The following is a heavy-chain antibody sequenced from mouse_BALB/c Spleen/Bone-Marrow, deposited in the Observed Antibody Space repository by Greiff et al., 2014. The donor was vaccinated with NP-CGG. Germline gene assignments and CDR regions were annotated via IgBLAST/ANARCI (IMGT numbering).Heavy chain of an antibody. CDR3: ARDRNNDIHWYLDV. CDR2: IRNKAKGYTT. V-gene: IGHV7-3*02. J-gene: IGHJ1*01. CDR1: GFTFSDYY. Sequence: EVMLVESGGGLVQPGGSLRLSCATSGFTFSDYYMSWVRQPPGKALEWLGFIRNKAKGYTTEYIPSVEGRFTISRDNSQSMLYLQMNTLRAEDSATYYCARDRNNDIHWYLDVWGAGTTVTVSS. D-gene: IGHD2-12*01.